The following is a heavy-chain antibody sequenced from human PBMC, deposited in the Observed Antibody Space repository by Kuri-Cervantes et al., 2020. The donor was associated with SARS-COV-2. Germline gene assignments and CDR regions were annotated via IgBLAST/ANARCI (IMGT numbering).Heavy chain of an antibody. Sequence: GESLKISCAASGFMFSRYWMSWVRQAPGKGLEWVANINEDGSEKYYVDSVKGRFTISRDNAKNSLYLQMNSLRAEDTAVYYCARDSMTTRDFDYWGQGTLVTVSS. CDR1: GFMFSRYW. V-gene: IGHV3-7*01. CDR3: ARDSMTTRDFDY. CDR2: INEDGSEK. J-gene: IGHJ4*02. D-gene: IGHD4-11*01.